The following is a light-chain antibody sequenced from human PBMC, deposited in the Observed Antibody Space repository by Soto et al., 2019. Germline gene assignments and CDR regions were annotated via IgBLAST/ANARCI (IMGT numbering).Light chain of an antibody. V-gene: IGKV3-15*01. J-gene: IGKJ1*01. CDR1: QSVSSN. Sequence: EIVMTQSPATLSVSPGERATLSCRASQSVSSNLAWYQQKPGQAPRLLIYGASTRATGIPARFSGSGSGTDFTLTISSLEPEDFAVYYCQQRSNWPPLTFGQGTKVDI. CDR3: QQRSNWPPLT. CDR2: GAS.